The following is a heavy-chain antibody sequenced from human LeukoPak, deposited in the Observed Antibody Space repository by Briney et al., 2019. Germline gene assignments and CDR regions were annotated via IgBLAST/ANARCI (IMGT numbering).Heavy chain of an antibody. D-gene: IGHD3-3*01. J-gene: IGHJ4*02. CDR1: GFTFRNYW. CDR2: IKQDGSEQ. Sequence: GGSLRLSCAASGFTFRNYWMNWVRQGPGKGLEWVANIKQDGSEQDYVDSVKGRFTISRDNAKTSLYLQMTSLRAEDTAVYYCARGTIFGVVISDFSFDFWGQGTLVTVSS. CDR3: ARGTIFGVVISDFSFDF. V-gene: IGHV3-7*01.